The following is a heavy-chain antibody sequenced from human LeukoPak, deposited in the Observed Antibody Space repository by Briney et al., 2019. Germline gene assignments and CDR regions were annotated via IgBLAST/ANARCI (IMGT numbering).Heavy chain of an antibody. CDR3: ARGGYYDYVWGSYRRIIDAFDI. Sequence: SETLSLTCAVSGGSISSGGYSWSWLRQPPGKGLEWIGYIYHSGSTYYNPSLKSRVTISVDRSKNQFSLKLSSVTAADTAVYYCARGGYYDYVWGSYRRIIDAFDIWGQGTRVTVSS. J-gene: IGHJ3*02. CDR1: GGSISSGGYS. CDR2: IYHSGST. V-gene: IGHV4-30-2*01. D-gene: IGHD3-16*02.